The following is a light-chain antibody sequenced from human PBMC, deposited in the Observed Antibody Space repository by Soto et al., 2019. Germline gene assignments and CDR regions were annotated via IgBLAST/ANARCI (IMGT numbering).Light chain of an antibody. CDR1: QSVASNY. Sequence: EIVLTQSPGTLSLSPGERATLSCRASQSVASNYLAWYQQKPGQAPRLLIYHSSSRATGIPDRFSGSGSGTDFTLTISRLEPEDFAVYYCQKYNSSPLTFGPGTKVEIK. V-gene: IGKV3-20*01. CDR2: HSS. CDR3: QKYNSSPLT. J-gene: IGKJ3*01.